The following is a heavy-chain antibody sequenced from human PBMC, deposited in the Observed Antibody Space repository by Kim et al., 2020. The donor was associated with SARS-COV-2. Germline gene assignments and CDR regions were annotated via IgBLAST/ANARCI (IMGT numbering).Heavy chain of an antibody. J-gene: IGHJ4*02. CDR3: ARDPGGLAAGTLDN. Sequence: SVKVSCKTSGGTFSTYTICWVRQAPGQGLEWLGRIVPFLDITNYAQKFQGRITITADKSTNTAYMELSSLTSEDPAVYFCARDPGGLAAGTLDNWGQGALVIVSS. V-gene: IGHV1-69*04. CDR2: IVPFLDIT. D-gene: IGHD6-13*01. CDR1: GGTFSTYT.